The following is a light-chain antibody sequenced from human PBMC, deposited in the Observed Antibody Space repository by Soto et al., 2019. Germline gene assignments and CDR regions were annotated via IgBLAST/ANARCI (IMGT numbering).Light chain of an antibody. CDR3: QQRSSNLPHT. V-gene: IGKV3-11*01. CDR2: DAS. J-gene: IGKJ4*02. Sequence: EIVLTQSPDILSLSPGERGTLSCRASQSVDSYLAWYQQKPGQAPRLLIYDASNRAGGIPARFSGSGSGTDFTLTISSLEPEDFAVYYCQQRSSNLPHTFGGGTKVEIK. CDR1: QSVDSY.